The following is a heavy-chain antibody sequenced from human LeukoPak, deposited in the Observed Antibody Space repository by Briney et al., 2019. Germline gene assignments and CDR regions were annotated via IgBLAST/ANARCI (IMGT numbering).Heavy chain of an antibody. CDR2: IYYSGST. V-gene: IGHV4-59*08. D-gene: IGHD3-22*01. CDR1: GGSISSYY. CDR3: ASYNYYDSSGYLDY. Sequence: SETLSLTCTVSGGSISSYYWSWIRQPPGKGLEWIGYIYYSGSTNYNPSLKSRVTISVGTSKNQFSLKLSSVTAADTAVYYCASYNYYDSSGYLDYWGQGTLVTVSS. J-gene: IGHJ4*02.